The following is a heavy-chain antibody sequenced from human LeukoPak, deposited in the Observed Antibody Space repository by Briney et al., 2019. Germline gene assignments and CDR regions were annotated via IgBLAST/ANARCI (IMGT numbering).Heavy chain of an antibody. CDR3: ARLTTIEVDY. D-gene: IGHD5-12*01. Sequence: GGSLRLSCAASGFTFSSYEMNWVRQAPGKGLEWVSYISSSGSTVYYADSVKGRFTISRDNAKNSLYLQMNSLRAKDTAVYYCARLTTIEVDYWGQGTLVTVSS. CDR1: GFTFSSYE. CDR2: ISSSGSTV. J-gene: IGHJ4*02. V-gene: IGHV3-48*03.